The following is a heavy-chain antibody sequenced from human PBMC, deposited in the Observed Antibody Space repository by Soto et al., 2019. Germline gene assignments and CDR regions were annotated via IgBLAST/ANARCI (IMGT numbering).Heavy chain of an antibody. J-gene: IGHJ4*02. Sequence: SETLSLSCTVSGGSMRNYYWTWIRQPPGKGLEWIGYIHYSGTTSFFPSYNPSLRSRVTISEDTSKNQFSLKLLSVTTADTAVYFCAAGEASSRNLAPYYLDFWGQGTLVTVSS. CDR1: GGSMRNYY. CDR3: AAGEASSRNLAPYYLDF. CDR2: IHYSGTT. D-gene: IGHD6-13*01. V-gene: IGHV4-59*01.